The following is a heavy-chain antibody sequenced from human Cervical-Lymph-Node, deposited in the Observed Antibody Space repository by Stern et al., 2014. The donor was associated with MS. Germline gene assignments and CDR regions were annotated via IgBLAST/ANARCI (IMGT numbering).Heavy chain of an antibody. J-gene: IGHJ5*02. Sequence: VPLVESGPEVKKPGSSVKVSCKASGGTFSSSYAVSWVQQAPGQGLEWMGRIIPIIGLPNYAQKFQTRLTITADKSTSTVYMELSSLTSEDTAVYYCARGIVTNRPAATLHNLFDPWGQGTLVTVSS. CDR2: IIPIIGLP. CDR1: GGTFSSSYA. V-gene: IGHV1-69*09. D-gene: IGHD2-15*01. CDR3: ARGIVTNRPAATLHNLFDP.